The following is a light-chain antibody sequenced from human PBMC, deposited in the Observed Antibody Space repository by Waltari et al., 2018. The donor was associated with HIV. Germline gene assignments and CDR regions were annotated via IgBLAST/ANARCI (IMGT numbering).Light chain of an antibody. CDR2: AAS. J-gene: IGKJ1*01. CDR1: QDIRNY. CDR3: QQLNEYPWT. V-gene: IGKV1-9*01. Sequence: DIQLTQSPSFLSASVGDRVTITCRASQDIRNYLAWYQQKLGKAPKLLIYAASSLQSGVPSRFSGSGYGTQFTLTINSLQPEDFATYHCQQLNEYPWTFGQGTQVEIK.